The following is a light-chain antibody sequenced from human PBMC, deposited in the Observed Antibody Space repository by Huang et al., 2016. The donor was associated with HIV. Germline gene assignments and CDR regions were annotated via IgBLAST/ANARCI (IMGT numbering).Light chain of an antibody. J-gene: IGKJ5*01. CDR3: QQIYSTSIT. CDR2: AAS. Sequence: DIQMTQSPSSLSASVGDRVTITCRASQSISSYLNWYQQRPGKAPSLLIYAASSLQSGVPSRFSGSGSGTDFTLTISSLQPEDVATYYCQQIYSTSITFGQGTRLEIK. CDR1: QSISSY. V-gene: IGKV1-39*01.